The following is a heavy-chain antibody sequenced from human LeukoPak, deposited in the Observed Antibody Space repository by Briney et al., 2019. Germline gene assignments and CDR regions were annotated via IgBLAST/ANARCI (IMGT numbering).Heavy chain of an antibody. CDR1: GYSIRSGYY. D-gene: IGHD1-7*01. CDR2: IYHSGST. CDR3: ARHRSLDRGTTVLDY. J-gene: IGHJ4*02. V-gene: IGHV4-38-2*01. Sequence: SETLSLTCAVSGYSIRSGYYWGWIRPPPGKGLEWIGSIYHSGSTYYNPSLKSRVTLSVDTSKNQFSLKLSSVTAADTAVYYCARHRSLDRGTTVLDYWGQGTLVTVSS.